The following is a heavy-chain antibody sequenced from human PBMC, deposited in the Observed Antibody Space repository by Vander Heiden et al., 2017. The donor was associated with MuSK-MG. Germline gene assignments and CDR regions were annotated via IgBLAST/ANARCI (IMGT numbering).Heavy chain of an antibody. Sequence: EVQLVESGGGLVQPGGSLRLSCAASGFTFSRYWMSWVRQAPGKGLEWGANIKQDGSEKYYVDYVKGRFTISRDNAKNSLYLQMNSLRAEDTAVYYCARDRGYCSSTSCYGHYMDVWGKGTTVTVSS. J-gene: IGHJ6*03. CDR3: ARDRGYCSSTSCYGHYMDV. CDR2: IKQDGSEK. D-gene: IGHD2-2*01. V-gene: IGHV3-7*03. CDR1: GFTFSRYW.